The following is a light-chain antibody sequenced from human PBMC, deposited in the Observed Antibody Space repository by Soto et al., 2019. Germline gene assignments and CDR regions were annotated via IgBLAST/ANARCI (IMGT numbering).Light chain of an antibody. J-gene: IGKJ1*01. V-gene: IGKV3-15*01. Sequence: EIVMTQSPATLSVSPGERATLSCRASQSVNSNLAWYQQKPGQAPRLLIYDTSSRATGIPARFSGSRSGTEFTLTLSSLQSEDSAVYYCQQYNNWPPWTFGQGTKVEI. CDR2: DTS. CDR3: QQYNNWPPWT. CDR1: QSVNSN.